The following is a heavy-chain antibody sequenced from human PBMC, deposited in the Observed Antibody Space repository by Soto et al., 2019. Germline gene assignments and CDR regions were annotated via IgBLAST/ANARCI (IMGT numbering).Heavy chain of an antibody. Sequence: GASPNIPCQSSGYIFINYWLGWVRPMPGKGLEWMAIIHPGNSDTRYSPAFQGQVTISADKSITTTYLQWDSLKPSDTAMYHCYEYYYYCMAVWGQGAPVTVSS. D-gene: IGHD3-3*01. CDR3: YEYYYYCMAV. CDR2: IHPGNSDT. J-gene: IGHJ6*02. CDR1: GYIFINYW. V-gene: IGHV5-51*01.